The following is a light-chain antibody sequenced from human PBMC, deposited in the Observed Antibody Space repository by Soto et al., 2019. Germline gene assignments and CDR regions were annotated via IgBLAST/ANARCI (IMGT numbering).Light chain of an antibody. J-gene: IGKJ1*01. Sequence: EIVLTQSPGTLSLSPGERATLSCRASQSVSNNYLAWYQQKPGQAPRLLIDGASNRATGIPDRFSGSGSGTDFTVTISRLEPEDFALYYCQQYGSSGTFGQGTQVESK. CDR1: QSVSNNY. CDR3: QQYGSSGT. V-gene: IGKV3-20*01. CDR2: GAS.